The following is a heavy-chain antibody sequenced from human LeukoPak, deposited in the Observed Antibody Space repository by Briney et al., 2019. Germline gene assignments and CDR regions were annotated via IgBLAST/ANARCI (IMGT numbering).Heavy chain of an antibody. CDR1: GGSFSXXX. D-gene: IGHD2-2*01. J-gene: IGHJ6*02. CDR2: XXXXXXX. V-gene: IGHV4-34*01. CDR3: ARASRELTSTGLSNYYYYYGMDV. Sequence: SETLSLTCXVYGGSFSXXXXXXXXQPPGKXXXXXXXXXXXXXXNYNPSLKSRVTISVDTSKNQFSLKLSSVTAADTAVYYCARASRELTSTGLSNYYYYYGMDVWGQGTTVTVSS.